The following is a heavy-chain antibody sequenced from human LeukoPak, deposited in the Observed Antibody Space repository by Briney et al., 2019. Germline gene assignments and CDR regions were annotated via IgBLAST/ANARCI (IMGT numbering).Heavy chain of an antibody. CDR2: IIPIFGTT. Sequence: ASVKVSCKASGGTFSSYAINWVRQAPGQGLEWMGGIIPIFGTTNYAQKFQGRVTITADKSTTTAYMELSSLRSEDTAVYYCARGEPNDYDILTGYPAAFDFWGQGTLVTVSS. D-gene: IGHD3-9*01. V-gene: IGHV1-69*06. CDR1: GGTFSSYA. J-gene: IGHJ4*02. CDR3: ARGEPNDYDILTGYPAAFDF.